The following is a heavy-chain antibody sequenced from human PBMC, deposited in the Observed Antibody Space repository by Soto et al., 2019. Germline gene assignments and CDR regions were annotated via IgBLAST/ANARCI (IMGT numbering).Heavy chain of an antibody. CDR3: ARSFGWYAFDQ. Sequence: SKTQSIICAVSIPSFDFNWNWVRQPPGKGLEWIGEIHQSGISYKNPSLKSRVTMSVDKSKKQFSLNLSSVTAADTAIYFCARSFGWYAFDQWGQGTLVT. CDR2: IHQSGIS. CDR1: IPSFDFNW. J-gene: IGHJ4*02. D-gene: IGHD6-19*01. V-gene: IGHV4-4*02.